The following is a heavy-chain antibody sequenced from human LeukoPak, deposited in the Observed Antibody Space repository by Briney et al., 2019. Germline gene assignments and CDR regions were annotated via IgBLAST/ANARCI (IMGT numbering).Heavy chain of an antibody. CDR3: ATQSAGIAVAGLTSGY. D-gene: IGHD6-19*01. CDR2: ISGSGGST. CDR1: GFTFSSYA. Sequence: GGSLRLSCAASGFTFSSYAMSWVRQAPGKGLEWVSAISGSGGSTYYADSVKGRFTISRDNAKNSLYLQMNSLRAEDTAVYYCATQSAGIAVAGLTSGYWGQGTLVTVSS. J-gene: IGHJ4*02. V-gene: IGHV3-23*01.